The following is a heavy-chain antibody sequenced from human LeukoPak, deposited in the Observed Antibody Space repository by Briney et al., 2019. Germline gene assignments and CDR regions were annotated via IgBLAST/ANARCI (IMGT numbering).Heavy chain of an antibody. J-gene: IGHJ5*02. Sequence: PSDPLSLPCTVSGGSISNYYWSWLRQPPGKGLEWIGYIYYSGSTNYNPPLASRVTISVDTSKNQFSLKLSSVTAADTAVYYCARGIYSSGWYKPCDPWGQGTLVTVSS. CDR1: GGSISNYY. V-gene: IGHV4-59*07. CDR2: IYYSGST. CDR3: ARGIYSSGWYKPCDP. D-gene: IGHD6-19*01.